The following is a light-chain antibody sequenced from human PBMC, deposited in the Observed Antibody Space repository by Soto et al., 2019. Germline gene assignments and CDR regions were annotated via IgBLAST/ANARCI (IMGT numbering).Light chain of an antibody. Sequence: QSALTQPASVSGSPGQSITISCTGSGRDIGAYDYVSWYQQHPGKAPKLLIYGVKNRPSGVSYRFSASKSAFTASLTISGLQAEDEAHDYCSSYTTSYFYVFGRGTKVTVL. V-gene: IGLV2-14*01. CDR1: GRDIGAYDY. J-gene: IGLJ1*01. CDR3: SSYTTSYFYV. CDR2: GVK.